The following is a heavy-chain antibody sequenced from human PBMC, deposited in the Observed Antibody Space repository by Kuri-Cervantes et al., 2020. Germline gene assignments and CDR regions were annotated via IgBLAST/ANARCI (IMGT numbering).Heavy chain of an antibody. D-gene: IGHD4-17*01. Sequence: ASVKVSCKASGYTFTSYAMHWVRQAPGQRLEWMGWINAGNGNTKYSQKLQGRVTMTTDTSTSTAYMELRSLRSDDTAVYYCARGGRGDYEETPNWFDPWGQGTLVTVSS. V-gene: IGHV1-3*01. J-gene: IGHJ5*02. CDR1: GYTFTSYA. CDR2: INAGNGNT. CDR3: ARGGRGDYEETPNWFDP.